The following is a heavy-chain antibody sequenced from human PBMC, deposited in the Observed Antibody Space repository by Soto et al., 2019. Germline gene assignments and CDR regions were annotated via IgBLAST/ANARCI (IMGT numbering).Heavy chain of an antibody. CDR2: ISGSGGST. J-gene: IGHJ5*02. Sequence: GGSLRLSCAASGFTFSSYAMSWVRQAPGKGLEWVSAISGSGGSTYYADSVKGRFTISRDNSKNTLYLQMNSLGAEDTAVYYCAKDRKNGIVVVPAAKALGRWFDPWGQGTLVTVSS. CDR3: AKDRKNGIVVVPAAKALGRWFDP. D-gene: IGHD2-2*01. CDR1: GFTFSSYA. V-gene: IGHV3-23*01.